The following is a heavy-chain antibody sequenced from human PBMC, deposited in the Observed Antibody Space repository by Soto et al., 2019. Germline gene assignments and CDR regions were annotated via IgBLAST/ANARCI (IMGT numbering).Heavy chain of an antibody. D-gene: IGHD6-13*01. J-gene: IGHJ3*02. CDR1: GYTFTSYG. V-gene: IGHV1-18*01. CDR3: ARDWSSSGRGI. Sequence: QVQLVQSGAEVKKPGASVKVSCKASGYTFTSYGISWVRQAPGQGLEWMGWISAYNGNTNYAQKLQGXXTXTXXTATSTAYMELRSLRSDDTAVYYCARDWSSSGRGIWGQGTMVTVSS. CDR2: ISAYNGNT.